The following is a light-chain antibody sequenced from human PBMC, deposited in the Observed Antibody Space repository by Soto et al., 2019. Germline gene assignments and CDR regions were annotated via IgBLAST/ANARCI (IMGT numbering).Light chain of an antibody. CDR3: QQRSI. J-gene: IGKJ3*01. Sequence: EIVLTQSPATLSLSPGERASLSCRASQYVSSYLAWYQQKPGQAPRLLIYDASNRATGIPARFSGSGSGTDFTLTISSLEPEDFAVYYCQQRSIFGPGTKVDIK. V-gene: IGKV3-11*01. CDR2: DAS. CDR1: QYVSSY.